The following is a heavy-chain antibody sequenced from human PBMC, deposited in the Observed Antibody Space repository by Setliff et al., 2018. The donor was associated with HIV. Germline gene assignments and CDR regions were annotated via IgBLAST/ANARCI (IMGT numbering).Heavy chain of an antibody. V-gene: IGHV1-69*06. CDR2: IIPIIRSA. CDR3: AREVASYSSRFDAFDV. Sequence: SVKVSCKTSGVTFTTYSITWVRQAPGQGLEWMGGIIPIIRSAKYAQKFQGRVTVTADKSTSTPYMELSNLRSEDTAVYYCAREVASYSSRFDAFDVWGQGTTVTV. D-gene: IGHD6-13*01. J-gene: IGHJ3*01. CDR1: GVTFTTYS.